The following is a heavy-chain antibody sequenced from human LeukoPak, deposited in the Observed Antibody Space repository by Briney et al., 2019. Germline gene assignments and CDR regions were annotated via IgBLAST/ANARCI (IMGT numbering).Heavy chain of an antibody. D-gene: IGHD6-13*01. CDR1: GFTFRNYA. J-gene: IGHJ4*02. CDR3: ANIAGSNWSFDY. V-gene: IGHV3-23*01. CDR2: ISGSDGRS. Sequence: PGGSLRLSCAASGFTFRNYAMSWVRQAPGKGLEWVSAISGSDGRSHYADSVKGRFTTSRDNSKNTLWLQMNSLRAEDAAVYYCANIAGSNWSFDYWGQGTLVTVSS.